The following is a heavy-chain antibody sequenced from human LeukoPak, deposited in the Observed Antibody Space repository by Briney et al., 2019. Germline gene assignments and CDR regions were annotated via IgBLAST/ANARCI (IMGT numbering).Heavy chain of an antibody. D-gene: IGHD3-10*01. V-gene: IGHV3-21*01. J-gene: IGHJ6*02. Sequence: NSGGSLRLSCAASGFTFSSYGMHWVRQAPGKGLEWVSSISSSSSYIYYADSVKGRFTISRDNAKNSLYLQMNSLRAEDTAVYYCARSGSHNGMDVWGQGTTVTVSS. CDR1: GFTFSSYG. CDR3: ARSGSHNGMDV. CDR2: ISSSSSYI.